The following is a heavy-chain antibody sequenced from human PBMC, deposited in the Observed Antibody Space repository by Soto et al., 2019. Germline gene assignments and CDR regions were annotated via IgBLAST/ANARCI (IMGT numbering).Heavy chain of an antibody. V-gene: IGHV3-30*18. CDR2: ISYDGSNN. Sequence: QVQLVESGGGVVQPGRSLRLSCAASGFTFSSYGMHWVRQAPGKGLEWVAVISYDGSNNYYADSVKGRFTISRDNSKNTLYLQMNSLRAEDTAVYYCAKDRATGYSYGYADYWGQGTLVTVSS. CDR1: GFTFSSYG. CDR3: AKDRATGYSYGYADY. J-gene: IGHJ4*02. D-gene: IGHD5-18*01.